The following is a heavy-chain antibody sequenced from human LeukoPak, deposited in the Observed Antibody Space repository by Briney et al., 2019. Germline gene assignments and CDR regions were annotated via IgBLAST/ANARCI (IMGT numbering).Heavy chain of an antibody. Sequence: GGSLRLSCAASGFTFSSYAMSWVRQAPGKGLEWVSSISSSSSYIYYADSVKGRFTISRDNAKNSLYLQMNSLRAEDTAVYYCARDLIVGATAIDYWGQGTLVTVSS. J-gene: IGHJ4*02. D-gene: IGHD1-26*01. CDR3: ARDLIVGATAIDY. CDR1: GFTFSSYA. CDR2: ISSSSSYI. V-gene: IGHV3-21*01.